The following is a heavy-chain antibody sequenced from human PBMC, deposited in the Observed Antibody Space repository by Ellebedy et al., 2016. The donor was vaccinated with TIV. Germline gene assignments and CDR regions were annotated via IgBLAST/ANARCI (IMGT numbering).Heavy chain of an antibody. Sequence: ASVKGSCXASGGTFSSYAISWVRQAPGQGLEWMGGIIPIFGTANYAQKFQGRVTITADKSTSTAYMELSSLRSEDTAVYYCAYGRSTVTLSYYYYGMDVWGQGTTVTVSS. CDR3: AYGRSTVTLSYYYYGMDV. CDR2: IIPIFGTA. D-gene: IGHD4-17*01. V-gene: IGHV1-69*06. J-gene: IGHJ6*02. CDR1: GGTFSSYA.